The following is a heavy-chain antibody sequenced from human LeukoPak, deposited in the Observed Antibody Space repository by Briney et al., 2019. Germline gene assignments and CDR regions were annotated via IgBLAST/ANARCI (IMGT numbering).Heavy chain of an antibody. CDR2: IYYSGST. J-gene: IGHJ4*02. CDR3: ARERYGYCSSTSCYAGGHSFDY. D-gene: IGHD2-2*01. Sequence: SETLSLTCTVSGGSISSSYYYWGWIRQPPGKGLEWIGSIYYSGSTYYNPSLKSRVTISVDTSKNQFSLKLRSVTAADTAVYYCARERYGYCSSTSCYAGGHSFDYWGQGTLVTVSS. CDR1: GGSISSSYYY. V-gene: IGHV4-39*01.